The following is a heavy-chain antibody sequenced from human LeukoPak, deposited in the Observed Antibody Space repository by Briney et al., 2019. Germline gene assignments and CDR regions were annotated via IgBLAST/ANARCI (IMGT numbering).Heavy chain of an antibody. Sequence: PGGSLRLSCAASGFTFGSFAMHWVRQAPGKGLEWVAFIHYDDTSKYYADSVKGRFTISRDNSKNTLYLQMNGLRAEDTAVYYCAKPYSSSWSDWYFDLWGRGTLVTVSS. V-gene: IGHV3-30*02. CDR2: IHYDDTSK. CDR3: AKPYSSSWSDWYFDL. J-gene: IGHJ2*01. D-gene: IGHD6-13*01. CDR1: GFTFGSFA.